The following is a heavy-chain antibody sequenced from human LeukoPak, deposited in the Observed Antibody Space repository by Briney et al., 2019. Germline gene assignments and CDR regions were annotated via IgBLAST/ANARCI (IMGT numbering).Heavy chain of an antibody. V-gene: IGHV4-59*08. CDR2: IYYSGST. J-gene: IGHJ1*01. CDR1: GGSISSYY. Sequence: ETLSLTCTVSGGSISSYYWSWIRQPPGKGPEWIGYIYYSGSTNYNPSLKSRVTISVDTSKNQFSLKLSSVTAADTVVYYCARGPLEYFQHWGQGTLVTVSS. CDR3: ARGPLEYFQH.